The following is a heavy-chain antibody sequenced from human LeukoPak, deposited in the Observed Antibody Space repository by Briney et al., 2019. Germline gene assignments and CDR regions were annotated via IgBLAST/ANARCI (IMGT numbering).Heavy chain of an antibody. Sequence: PGGSLRLSCAASGFSLSDFEMNWVRQAPGKGLEWVSSISSSSSYIYYADSVKGRFTISRDNAKNSLYLQMNSLRAEDTAVYYCARVPTSSPRTSYMDVWGKGTTVTVSS. D-gene: IGHD5-12*01. CDR2: ISSSSSYI. CDR1: GFSLSDFE. J-gene: IGHJ6*03. V-gene: IGHV3-21*01. CDR3: ARVPTSSPRTSYMDV.